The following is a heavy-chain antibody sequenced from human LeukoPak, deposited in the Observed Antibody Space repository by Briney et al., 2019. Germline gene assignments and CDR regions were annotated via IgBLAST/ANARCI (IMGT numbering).Heavy chain of an antibody. J-gene: IGHJ4*02. CDR3: ARGSPNYYFDY. Sequence: SVKGRFTISRDNAKNSLYLQMNSLRAEDKAVYYCARGSPNYYFDYWGQGTPVTVSS. V-gene: IGHV3-21*01.